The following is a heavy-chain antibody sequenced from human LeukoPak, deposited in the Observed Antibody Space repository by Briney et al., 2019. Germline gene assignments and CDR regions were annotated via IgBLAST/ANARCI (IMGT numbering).Heavy chain of an antibody. J-gene: IGHJ4*02. CDR3: ARSIILAVAGDYFDY. V-gene: IGHV3-30*03. D-gene: IGHD6-19*01. CDR2: ISYDGSNK. Sequence: GGSLRLSCAASGFTFSSYGMHWVRQAPGKGLEWVAVISYDGSNKYYADSVKGRFTISRDNSKNTLYLQMNSLRAEDTAVYYCARSIILAVAGDYFDYWGQGTLVTVSS. CDR1: GFTFSSYG.